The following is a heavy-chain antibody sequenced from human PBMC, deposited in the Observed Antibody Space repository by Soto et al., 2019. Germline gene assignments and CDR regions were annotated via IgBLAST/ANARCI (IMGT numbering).Heavy chain of an antibody. D-gene: IGHD3-16*01. CDR2: IFSSGTT. Sequence: SETLSLTCNVFPGSIYDYYWSWIRQAPGKGLEWIGYIFSSGTTYYNPSLKSRLTMSLDTSQNQFSLRLASVTDADSAVYYCARVPSPFDYYYAMDVWGQGTTVTVSS. V-gene: IGHV4-30-4*01. J-gene: IGHJ6*02. CDR1: PGSIYDYY. CDR3: ARVPSPFDYYYAMDV.